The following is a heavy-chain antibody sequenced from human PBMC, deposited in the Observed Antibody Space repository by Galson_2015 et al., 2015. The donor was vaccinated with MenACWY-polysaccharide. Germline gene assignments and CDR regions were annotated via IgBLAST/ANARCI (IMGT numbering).Heavy chain of an antibody. V-gene: IGHV3-48*03. CDR2: ITSGGGTI. Sequence: SLRLSCAASGFTFSSYEMNWVRQAPGKGLEWISYITSGGGTIYYADSVKGRFAISRDNAKNSVYLQMSSLRAEDTAVYYCARDYAGVILRGGIYVDYWVQGPLGTVPS. J-gene: IGHJ4*02. CDR1: GFTFSSYE. D-gene: IGHD2-21*01. CDR3: ARDYAGVILRGGIYVDY.